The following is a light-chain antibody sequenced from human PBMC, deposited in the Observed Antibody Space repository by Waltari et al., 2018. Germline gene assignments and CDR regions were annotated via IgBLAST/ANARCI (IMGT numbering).Light chain of an antibody. CDR1: QSVISY. J-gene: IGKJ4*01. Sequence: EIVLTQSPATLSLSPGERATLSCRASQSVISYLAWYRQKPGQAPRLLIYDASSRATGIPARCSGSGSGTEFTLTISSLEPEDFAVYYCQQRSNWPPLTVGGGTKVEIK. V-gene: IGKV3-11*01. CDR3: QQRSNWPPLT. CDR2: DAS.